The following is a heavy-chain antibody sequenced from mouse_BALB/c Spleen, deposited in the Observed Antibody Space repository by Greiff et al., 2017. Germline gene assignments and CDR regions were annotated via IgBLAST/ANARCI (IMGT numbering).Heavy chain of an antibody. CDR1: GFNIKDYY. J-gene: IGHJ3*01. V-gene: IGHV14-4*02. D-gene: IGHD1-1*01. CDR3: TKSFYYCGSSSVWFAY. CDR2: IDPENGDT. Sequence: VQLKQSGAELVRPGASVKLSCTASGFNIKDYYMHWVKQRPEQGLEWIGWIDPENGDTEYAPKFQGKATMTADTSSNTAYPQLSSLTSEDTAVYYCTKSFYYCGSSSVWFAYWGQGTLVTVSA.